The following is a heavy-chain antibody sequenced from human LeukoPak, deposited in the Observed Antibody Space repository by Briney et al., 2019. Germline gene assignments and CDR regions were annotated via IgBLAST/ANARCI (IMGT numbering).Heavy chain of an antibody. Sequence: SETLSLTCTASGGSISTYYWSWIRQPPGKGLEWIGYFHYSGTTNYNPSVKSRVTISVDTSNNQFSLKLSSVTAADTAVYYCARVDANWGVVDYWGQGTLVTVSS. D-gene: IGHD7-27*01. CDR1: GGSISTYY. CDR2: FHYSGTT. CDR3: ARVDANWGVVDY. V-gene: IGHV4-59*01. J-gene: IGHJ4*02.